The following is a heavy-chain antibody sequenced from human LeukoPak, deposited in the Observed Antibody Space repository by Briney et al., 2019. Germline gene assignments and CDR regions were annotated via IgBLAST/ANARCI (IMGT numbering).Heavy chain of an antibody. D-gene: IGHD3-10*01. CDR1: GGSFSGYY. CDR2: INHSGST. V-gene: IGHV4-34*01. CDR3: ARGRYGSGSYYDDY. J-gene: IGHJ4*02. Sequence: SETPSLTCAVYGGSFSGYYWSWIRQPPGKGLEWIGEINHSGSTNYNPSLKSRVTISVDTSKNQFSLKLSSVTAADTAVYYCARGRYGSGSYYDDYWGQGTLVTVSS.